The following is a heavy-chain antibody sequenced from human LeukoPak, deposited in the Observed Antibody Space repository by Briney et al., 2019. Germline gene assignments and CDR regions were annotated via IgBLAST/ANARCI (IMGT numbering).Heavy chain of an antibody. Sequence: SVKVSCKASGYTSTSYYMHWVRQAPGQGLEWMGGIIPIFGTANYAQKFQGRVTITADKSTSTAYMELSSLRSEDTAVYYCARVTDYYDSSGYYYGWFDPWGQGTLVTVSS. D-gene: IGHD3-22*01. J-gene: IGHJ5*02. CDR2: IIPIFGTA. CDR1: GYTSTSYY. CDR3: ARVTDYYDSSGYYYGWFDP. V-gene: IGHV1-69*06.